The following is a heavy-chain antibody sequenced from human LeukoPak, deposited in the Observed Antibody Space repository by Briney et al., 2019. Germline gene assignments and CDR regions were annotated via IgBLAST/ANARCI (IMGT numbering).Heavy chain of an antibody. V-gene: IGHV3-21*01. CDR3: ARERAARSRVDY. CDR2: ISSSSSYI. D-gene: IGHD6-6*01. CDR1: GFTFSSYS. J-gene: IGHJ4*02. Sequence: GGSLRLSCAASGFTFSSYSMNWVRQAPGKGLEWVSSISSSSSYIYYADSVKGRFTISRDNAKNSLYLQMNGRRAEDTAVYYCARERAARSRVDYWGQGTVVTVSS.